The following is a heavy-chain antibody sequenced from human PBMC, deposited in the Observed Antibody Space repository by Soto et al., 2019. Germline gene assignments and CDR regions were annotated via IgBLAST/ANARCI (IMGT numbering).Heavy chain of an antibody. CDR1: GDSISSNNNY. J-gene: IGHJ5*02. D-gene: IGHD5-18*01. CDR3: ARGRGYSYGLDP. V-gene: IGHV4-30-4*01. Sequence: SQTLSLTCTVSGDSISSNNNYRSWIRQPPGEGLEWIGFISYSGTTSYSPSLKSRVAISLDTSKNQFSLSLSSVTAADTAVYYCARGRGYSYGLDPWGQGTLVTVSS. CDR2: ISYSGTT.